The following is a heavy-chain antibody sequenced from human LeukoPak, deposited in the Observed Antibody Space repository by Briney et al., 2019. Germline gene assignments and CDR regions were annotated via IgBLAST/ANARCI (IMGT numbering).Heavy chain of an antibody. CDR1: GFTFSSYG. J-gene: IGHJ4*02. CDR2: IGYDGSNK. Sequence: RRSLRLSCAASGFTFSSYGMHWVRQAPGKGLGWGAVIGYDGSNKYYADSVKGRFTISRDNSKHTLYLQMNSLRADDTAVYYCARDCSSTSCFDYWGQGTLVTVSS. CDR3: ARDCSSTSCFDY. D-gene: IGHD2-2*01. V-gene: IGHV3-33*01.